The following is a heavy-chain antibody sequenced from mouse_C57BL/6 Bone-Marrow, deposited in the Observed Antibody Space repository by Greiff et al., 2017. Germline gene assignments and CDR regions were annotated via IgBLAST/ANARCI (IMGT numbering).Heavy chain of an antibody. D-gene: IGHD2-5*01. CDR1: GYTFTSYW. CDR3: ARPYYSNYWYCAV. J-gene: IGHJ1*03. V-gene: IGHV1-55*01. CDR2: IYPGSGST. Sequence: VQLQQPGAELVKPGASVKMSCKASGYTFTSYWITWVKQRPGQGLEWIGDIYPGSGSTNYNEKFKSKAKLTVDTSSSTAYMQLSSLTSADSAVYYCARPYYSNYWYCAVWGTGTTVTVSS.